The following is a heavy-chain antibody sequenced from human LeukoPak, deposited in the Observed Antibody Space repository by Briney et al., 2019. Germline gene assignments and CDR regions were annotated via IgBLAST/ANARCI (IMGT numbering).Heavy chain of an antibody. J-gene: IGHJ4*02. CDR1: GYTFTGYY. CDR2: INPNSGGT. V-gene: IGHV1-2*05. CDR3: ARGVDSSSLFY. Sequence: ASVKVSCKASGYTFTGYYMHWLRQAPGQGLEWMGRINPNSGGTNYAQKFQGRVTMTRDTSISTAYMELSRLRSDDTGVYYCARGVDSSSLFYWGQGTLVTVSS. D-gene: IGHD6-13*01.